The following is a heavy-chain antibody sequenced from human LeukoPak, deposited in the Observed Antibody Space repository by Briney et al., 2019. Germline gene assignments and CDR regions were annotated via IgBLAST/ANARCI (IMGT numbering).Heavy chain of an antibody. Sequence: GASVKVSCKASGYTFTSYGISWVRQAPGQGLEWMGWISAYNGNTNYAQKLQGRVTMTTDTSTSTAYMELRSLRSDDTAVYYCARDYYDFWSGQNNDFDYWGQGTLVTVSS. CDR3: ARDYYDFWSGQNNDFDY. J-gene: IGHJ4*02. V-gene: IGHV1-18*01. CDR1: GYTFTSYG. CDR2: ISAYNGNT. D-gene: IGHD3-3*01.